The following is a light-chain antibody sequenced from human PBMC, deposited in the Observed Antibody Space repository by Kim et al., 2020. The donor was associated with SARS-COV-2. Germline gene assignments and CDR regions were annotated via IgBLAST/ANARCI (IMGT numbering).Light chain of an antibody. CDR3: QQYNSYPWT. J-gene: IGKJ1*01. CDR2: DAS. V-gene: IGKV1-5*01. Sequence: DIQMTQSPSTLSASVGDRVTITCRASQSISSWLAWYQQKPGKAPKLLIYDASSLESGVPSRFSGSVSGTEFTLTISSLQPDDFAPYYCQQYNSYPWTFGQGTKVDIK. CDR1: QSISSW.